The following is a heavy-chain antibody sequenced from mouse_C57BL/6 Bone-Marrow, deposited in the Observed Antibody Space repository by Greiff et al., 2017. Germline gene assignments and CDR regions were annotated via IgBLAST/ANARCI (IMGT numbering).Heavy chain of an antibody. CDR3: AIPINYYGRAEAMDY. CDR2: IDPNSGGT. D-gene: IGHD1-1*01. J-gene: IGHJ4*01. V-gene: IGHV1-72*01. CDR1: GYTFTSYW. Sequence: QVQLQQPGAELVKPGASVKLSCKASGYTFTSYWMHWVKQRPGRGLEWIGRIDPNSGGTKYNEQFKSKATLTVDKPSSTAYMQLSSLTSEDPAVYDCAIPINYYGRAEAMDYWGQGTSVTVSS.